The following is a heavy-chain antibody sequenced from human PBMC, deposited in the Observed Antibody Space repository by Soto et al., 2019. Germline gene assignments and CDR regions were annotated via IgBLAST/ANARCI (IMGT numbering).Heavy chain of an antibody. CDR1: GYNFTSYW. Sequence: GHSLKISCKGSGYNFTSYWIGLDRQKPGKGLEWMGIIYPGDSDTRYSPSFQGQVTISADKSISTAYLQWSSLKASATAMSYCARCSGGSCPLHYWGQGTLVTVSS. CDR2: IYPGDSDT. V-gene: IGHV5-51*01. CDR3: ARCSGGSCPLHY. D-gene: IGHD2-15*01. J-gene: IGHJ4*02.